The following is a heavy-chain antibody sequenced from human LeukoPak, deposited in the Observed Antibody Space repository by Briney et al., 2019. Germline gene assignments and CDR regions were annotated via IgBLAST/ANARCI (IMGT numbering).Heavy chain of an antibody. CDR2: MNPNSGNT. V-gene: IGHV1-8*01. CDR1: GYTFTSYD. CDR3: AILGCKSGWSLRNAFDI. D-gene: IGHD6-19*01. J-gene: IGHJ3*02. Sequence: ASVKVSCKASGYTFTSYDINWVRQATGQGLEWMGWMNPNSGNTGYAQKFQGRVNMTRNTSISTAYMELSSLRSEDTAVYYCAILGCKSGWSLRNAFDIWGQGTMVTVSS.